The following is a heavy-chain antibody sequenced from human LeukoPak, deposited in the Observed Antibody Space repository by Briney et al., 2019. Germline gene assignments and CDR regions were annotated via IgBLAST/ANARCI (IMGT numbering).Heavy chain of an antibody. D-gene: IGHD1-26*01. CDR1: GXTFSSCW. CDR2: IKQDGNGK. V-gene: IGHV3-7*02. Sequence: SGGSLRLSCAASGXTFSSCWLTWVGQAPGKGREWVANIKQDGNGKYYVDSVKGRFSISRDNAKNSVYLQMNSLRAEDTAVYYCARLMGERSLFDYWGQGVLVTVSS. CDR3: ARLMGERSLFDY. J-gene: IGHJ4*02.